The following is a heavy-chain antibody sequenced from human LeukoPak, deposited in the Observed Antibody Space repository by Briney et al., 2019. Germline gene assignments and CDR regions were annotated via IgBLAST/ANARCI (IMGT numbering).Heavy chain of an antibody. Sequence: PSETLPLTCTVSGGSISSYYWSWIRQPPGKGLEWIGYIYYSGSTNYNPSLKSRVTMSVDTSKNQFSLKLSSVIAADTAVYYCARVRYYDSSGYSALDIWGQGTMVTVSS. V-gene: IGHV4-59*01. CDR3: ARVRYYDSSGYSALDI. CDR2: IYYSGST. CDR1: GGSISSYY. D-gene: IGHD3-22*01. J-gene: IGHJ3*02.